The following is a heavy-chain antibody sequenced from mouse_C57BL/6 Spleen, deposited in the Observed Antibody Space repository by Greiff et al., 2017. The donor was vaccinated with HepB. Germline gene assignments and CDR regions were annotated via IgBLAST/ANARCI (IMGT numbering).Heavy chain of an antibody. CDR1: GFTFSSYG. V-gene: IGHV5-6*01. D-gene: IGHD2-4*01. CDR2: ISSGGSYT. CDR3: ARHEPSYDYDEYYYAMDY. Sequence: DVQLVESGGDLVKPGGSLKLSCAASGFTFSSYGMSWVRQTPDKRLEWVATISSGGSYTYYPDSVKGRFTISRDNAKNTLYLQMSSLKSEDTAMYYCARHEPSYDYDEYYYAMDYWGQGTSVTVSS. J-gene: IGHJ4*01.